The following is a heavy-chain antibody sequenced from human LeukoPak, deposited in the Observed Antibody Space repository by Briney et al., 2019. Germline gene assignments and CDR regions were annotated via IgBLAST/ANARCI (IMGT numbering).Heavy chain of an antibody. J-gene: IGHJ4*02. V-gene: IGHV3-30-3*01. CDR3: ARERYSYGYLFDY. CDR2: ISYDGSNK. CDR1: GFTFSSYA. Sequence: PGGSLRLSCAASGFTFSSYAMHWVRQAPGKGLEWVAVISYDGSNKYYADSVKGRFTISRDNSKNTLYLQMNSLRVEDTAVYYCARERYSYGYLFDYWGQGTLVTVSS. D-gene: IGHD5-18*01.